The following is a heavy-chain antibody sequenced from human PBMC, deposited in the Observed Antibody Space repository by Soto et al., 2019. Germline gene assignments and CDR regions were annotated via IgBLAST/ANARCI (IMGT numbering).Heavy chain of an antibody. J-gene: IGHJ6*02. CDR1: GGSIISYY. V-gene: IGHV4-59*01. CDR3: ARQYSSSWYGHYYYGMDV. CDR2: IYYSGST. D-gene: IGHD6-13*01. Sequence: SETLSLTCTVSGGSIISYYWSWIRQPPGKGLEWIGYIYYSGSTNYNPSLKSRVTISVDTSKNQFSLKLSSVTAADTAVYYCARQYSSSWYGHYYYGMDVWGQGTTVTVS.